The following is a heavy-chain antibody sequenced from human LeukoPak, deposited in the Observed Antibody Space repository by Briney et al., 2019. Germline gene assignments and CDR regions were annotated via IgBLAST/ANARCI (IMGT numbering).Heavy chain of an antibody. J-gene: IGHJ4*02. V-gene: IGHV3-23*01. CDR3: AKSVFPGNPFES. Sequence: GGSLRLSCAASGFIFYNYGMTWVRQAPGKGLEWVSTISGSDGGTFYADSVKGRFTISRDNSKNTLYLQLNSLRAEDTAVYYCAKSVFPGNPFESWGQGPLVPVSS. CDR1: GFIFYNYG. CDR2: ISGSDGGT. D-gene: IGHD1-14*01.